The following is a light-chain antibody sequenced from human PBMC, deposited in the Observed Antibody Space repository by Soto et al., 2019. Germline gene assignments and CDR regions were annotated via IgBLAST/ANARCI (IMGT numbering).Light chain of an antibody. J-gene: IGKJ4*01. CDR1: QSVLYSSNDKNY. V-gene: IGKV4-1*01. Sequence: DFVMTQSPDSLAVSLGERATINCKSSQSVLYSSNDKNYLAWYQQKPGQPPKLLIYWASTRESGVPDRFTGCGSGTDFTLTISSLQAEDVAVYYCQQYYSTPLTFGGGTKVEI. CDR3: QQYYSTPLT. CDR2: WAS.